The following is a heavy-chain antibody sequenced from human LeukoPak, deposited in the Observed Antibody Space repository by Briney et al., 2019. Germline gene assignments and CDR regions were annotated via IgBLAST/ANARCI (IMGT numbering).Heavy chain of an antibody. Sequence: GASVTVSYKPSLYSLNYYYLHWVRQAPGQGLEWMGTTNPSSGSTTYAHHFQGRITLTRDASTRTVHMELSSLRSEDTAMYYCARGGYFYGAPPDYWGQGTLVTVTS. V-gene: IGHV1-46*02. CDR2: TNPSSGST. CDR1: LYSLNYYY. J-gene: IGHJ4*02. CDR3: ARGGYFYGAPPDY. D-gene: IGHD3-9*01.